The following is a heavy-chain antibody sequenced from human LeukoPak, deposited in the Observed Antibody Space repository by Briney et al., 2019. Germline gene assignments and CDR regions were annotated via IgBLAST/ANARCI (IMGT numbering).Heavy chain of an antibody. D-gene: IGHD6-6*01. Sequence: SVKVSCKASGGTFSSYAISWVRQAPGQGLEWMGGIIPIFGTANYAQKFQGRVTITTDESTSTAYMALSSLRFEDRAVYYCAREGVRQKLVLDYWGQGTLVTVSS. V-gene: IGHV1-69*05. CDR2: IIPIFGTA. CDR3: AREGVRQKLVLDY. CDR1: GGTFSSYA. J-gene: IGHJ4*02.